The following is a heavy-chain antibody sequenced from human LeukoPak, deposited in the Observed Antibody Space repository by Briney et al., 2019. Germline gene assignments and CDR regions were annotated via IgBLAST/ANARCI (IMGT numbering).Heavy chain of an antibody. CDR2: ISGSGGST. CDR1: GFTFSSYG. J-gene: IGHJ4*02. CDR3: AKEVYYYDSSGHVDY. Sequence: GGSLRLSCAASGFTFSSYGMSWVRQAPGKGLEWVSAISGSGGSTYYADSVKGRCTISRDNSKNTLYLQMNSLRAEDTAVYYCAKEVYYYDSSGHVDYWGQGTLVTVSS. D-gene: IGHD3-22*01. V-gene: IGHV3-23*01.